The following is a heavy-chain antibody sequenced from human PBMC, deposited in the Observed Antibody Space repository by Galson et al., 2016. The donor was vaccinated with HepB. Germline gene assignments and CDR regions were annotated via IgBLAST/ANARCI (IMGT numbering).Heavy chain of an antibody. V-gene: IGHV3-30*18. Sequence: SLRLSCAASGFSFNNFAIHWVRQTPGKGLEWVAVISYAGTHEYYADSVRGRFTISRDHSKTTVYLQMNSLRAKDTAVYFWAKPFNAYDSSGYYVDYWGQGTLVTVSS. CDR2: ISYAGTHE. J-gene: IGHJ4*02. CDR3: AKPFNAYDSSGYYVDY. CDR1: GFSFNNFA. D-gene: IGHD3-22*01.